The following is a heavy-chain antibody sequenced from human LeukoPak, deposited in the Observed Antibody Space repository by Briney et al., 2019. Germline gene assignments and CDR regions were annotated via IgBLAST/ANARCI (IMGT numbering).Heavy chain of an antibody. Sequence: KSGPTLVKPTQTLTLTCTFSGFSLTTSAVGVGWIRQPPGKALEWLALIYWDDDKRYSPSLKSRLTITKDTSKNQVVLTVTNMDPVDTATYYCARAENLYSGYGKFDFWGQGTLVTVSS. J-gene: IGHJ4*02. CDR3: ARAENLYSGYGKFDF. D-gene: IGHD5-12*01. CDR1: GFSLTTSAVG. CDR2: IYWDDDK. V-gene: IGHV2-5*02.